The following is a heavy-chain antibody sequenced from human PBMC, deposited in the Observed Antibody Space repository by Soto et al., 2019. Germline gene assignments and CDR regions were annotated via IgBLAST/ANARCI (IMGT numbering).Heavy chain of an antibody. CDR1: GGSISSGFYS. V-gene: IGHV4-30-2*01. CDR3: ARGSDGVWNWFDP. D-gene: IGHD2-21*02. J-gene: IGHJ5*02. Sequence: SETLSLTCAVSGGSISSGFYSWSWIRQPPGQGLEWIGYIYNSGNTYYNPSLMSRVTISVDRSQNHFSLKLTSVAAADTAVYYCARGSDGVWNWFDPWGQGTQVTVSS. CDR2: IYNSGNT.